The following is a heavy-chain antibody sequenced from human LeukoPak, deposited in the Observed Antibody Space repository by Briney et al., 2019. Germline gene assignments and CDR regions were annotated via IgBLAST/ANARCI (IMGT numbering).Heavy chain of an antibody. CDR3: ARDSRVSADY. CDR2: IDPKSGGT. CDR1: GYTFSGYY. D-gene: IGHD2-8*01. Sequence: ASVKVSFKTSGYTFSGYYIHWVRQAPGQGLEWLGRIDPKSGGTSFAHNFQGRVTMTTDTSISTVYMDLSSLRSDDTAAYYCARDSRVSADYWGQGTMVTVSS. V-gene: IGHV1-2*06. J-gene: IGHJ4*02.